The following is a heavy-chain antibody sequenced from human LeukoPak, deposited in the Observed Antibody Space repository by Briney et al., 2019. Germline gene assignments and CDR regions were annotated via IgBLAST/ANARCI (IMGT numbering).Heavy chain of an antibody. CDR2: IKPDGSEK. Sequence: PGGSLRLSCAASGFTFSSYWMSWVRQAPGKGLEWVAKIKPDGSEKYYVDSVKGRFTISRDNAENPLYLQMNSLRAEDTAVYYCARSRYYFDYWGQGTLVTVSS. J-gene: IGHJ4*02. CDR1: GFTFSSYW. V-gene: IGHV3-7*01. CDR3: ARSRYYFDY.